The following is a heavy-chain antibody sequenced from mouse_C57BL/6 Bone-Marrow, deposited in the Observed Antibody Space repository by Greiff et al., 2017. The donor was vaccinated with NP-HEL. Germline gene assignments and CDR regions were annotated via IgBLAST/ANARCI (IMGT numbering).Heavy chain of an antibody. CDR2: ISYDGSN. D-gene: IGHD2-4*01. J-gene: IGHJ1*03. CDR1: GYSITSGYY. CDR3: VKGGDYAYWYFDV. Sequence: EVKLMESGPGLVKPSQSLSLTCSVTGYSITSGYYWNWIRQFPGNKLEWMGYISYDGSNNYNPSLKNRISITRDTSKNQFFLKLNSVTTEDTATYYCVKGGDYAYWYFDVWGTGTTVTVSS. V-gene: IGHV3-6*01.